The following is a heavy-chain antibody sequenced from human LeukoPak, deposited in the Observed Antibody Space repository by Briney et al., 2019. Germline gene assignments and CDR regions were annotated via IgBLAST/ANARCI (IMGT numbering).Heavy chain of an antibody. V-gene: IGHV3-23*01. CDR2: ISTGGSP. J-gene: IGHJ4*02. CDR3: AKDLLYYQIPDY. D-gene: IGHD2/OR15-2a*01. CDR1: GFTFSNYA. Sequence: GGSLRLSCAASGFTFSNYAMSWVRQAPGKGLEWVSTISTGGSPFYADSVKGRFTVSRDNSKNTLFLQMNSLRAEDTAVYYCAKDLLYYQIPDYWGQGTLVTVSS.